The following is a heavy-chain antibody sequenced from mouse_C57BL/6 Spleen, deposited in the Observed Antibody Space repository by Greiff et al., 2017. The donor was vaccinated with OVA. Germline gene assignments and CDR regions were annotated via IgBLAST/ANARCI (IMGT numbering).Heavy chain of an antibody. CDR3: ARDRYGNYGFDY. V-gene: IGHV3-6*01. J-gene: IGHJ2*01. D-gene: IGHD2-10*02. CDR2: ISYDGSN. CDR1: GYSITSGYY. Sequence: EVKLMESGPGLVKPSQSLSLTCSVTGYSITSGYYWNWIRQFPGNKLEWMGYISYDGSNNYNPSLKNRISITRDTSKNQFFLKLNSVTTEDTATYYCARDRYGNYGFDYWGQGTTLTVSS.